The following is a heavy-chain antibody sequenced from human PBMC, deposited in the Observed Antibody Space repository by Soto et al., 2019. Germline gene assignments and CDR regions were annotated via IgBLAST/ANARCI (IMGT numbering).Heavy chain of an antibody. CDR3: ARDHRLNVDTAHAFDI. CDR2: IHYSGST. V-gene: IGHV4-59*01. J-gene: IGHJ3*02. Sequence: QVQLQESGPGLVKPSETLSLTCTVSGGSISSYYWNWIRQPPGKGLEWIGYIHYSGSTSYNPSLKSRVTISVDPSKTHWSLKLSSVTAADTAVYYCARDHRLNVDTAHAFDIWGQGTMVTVSS. D-gene: IGHD5-18*01. CDR1: GGSISSYY.